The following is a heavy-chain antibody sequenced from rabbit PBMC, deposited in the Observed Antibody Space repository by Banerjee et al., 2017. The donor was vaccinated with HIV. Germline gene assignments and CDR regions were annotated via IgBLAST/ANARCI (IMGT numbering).Heavy chain of an antibody. J-gene: IGHJ4*01. CDR3: ARDLLHTTNM. CDR2: IYGGSSGST. Sequence: QQQLEESGGGLVKPEGSLALTCEASGFDLSSYWMSWVRQAPGKGLEWIGCIYGGSSGSTYYATWAKGRFTISKTSSTAVTLQMTSLTAADTATYFCARDLLHTTNMWGPGTLVTVS. CDR1: GFDLSSYW. V-gene: IGHV1S45*01. D-gene: IGHD1-1*01.